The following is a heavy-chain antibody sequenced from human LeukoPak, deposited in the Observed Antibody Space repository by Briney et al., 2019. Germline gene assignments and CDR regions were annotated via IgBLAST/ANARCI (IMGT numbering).Heavy chain of an antibody. CDR3: AKVPPSPGWWYFDL. V-gene: IGHV3-23*01. Sequence: GGSLRLSCAASGFPFSSYVMSWVRQAPGKGLEWVSTISDSTYYADSVKGRFTISRDDSKNTLYLQMNSLRAEDTAVYYCAKVPPSPGWWYFDLWGRGTLVTVSS. J-gene: IGHJ2*01. CDR1: GFPFSSYV. CDR2: ISDST.